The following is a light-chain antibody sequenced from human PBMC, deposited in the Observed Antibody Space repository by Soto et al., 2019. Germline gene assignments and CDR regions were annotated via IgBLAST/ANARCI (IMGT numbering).Light chain of an antibody. Sequence: EIVMTQSPATLSVSQGERATLSCRASQRVSSNLAWYQQKPGQAPRLLIYGASTRATGIPARFSGSGSGTEFTLTISSLQSEDFAVYYCLTKGKFGQGTKVEIK. CDR1: QRVSSN. J-gene: IGKJ1*01. V-gene: IGKV3-15*01. CDR3: LTKGK. CDR2: GAS.